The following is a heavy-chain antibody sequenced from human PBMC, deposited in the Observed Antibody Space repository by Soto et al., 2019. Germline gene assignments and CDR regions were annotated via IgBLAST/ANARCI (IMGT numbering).Heavy chain of an antibody. J-gene: IGHJ5*02. CDR3: AGDFLPLRYFDWLVRGNWFDP. CDR2: INAGNGNT. CDR1: GYTFTSYA. V-gene: IGHV1-3*01. Sequence: ASVKVSCKASGYTFTSYAMHWVRQAPGQRLEWMGRINAGNGNTKYSQKFQGRVTLTRDTSASTAYMEMSSLRSEDTAVYYCAGDFLPLRYFDWLVRGNWFDPWGQGTLVTVSS. D-gene: IGHD3-9*01.